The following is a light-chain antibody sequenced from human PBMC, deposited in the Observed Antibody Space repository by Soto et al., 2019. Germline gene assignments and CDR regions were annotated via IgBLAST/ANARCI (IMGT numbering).Light chain of an antibody. CDR3: QQHNTWPPYT. CDR1: QSVSSK. Sequence: EIVMTQSPATLSVSPGERAALSCRASQSVSSKLAWYQQKPGQAPRLLIYGASTRATGVPARFSGRGSGTECNLTISSLQSEDFAVYYCQQHNTWPPYTCGQGTKLEIK. J-gene: IGKJ2*01. V-gene: IGKV3-15*01. CDR2: GAS.